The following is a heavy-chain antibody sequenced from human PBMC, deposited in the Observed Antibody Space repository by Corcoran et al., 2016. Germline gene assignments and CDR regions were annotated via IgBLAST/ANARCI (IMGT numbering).Heavy chain of an antibody. J-gene: IGHJ6*02. D-gene: IGHD5-18*01. CDR3: AGDNGYSYGYFYYYGMDV. CDR1: GCTFTSYY. V-gene: IGHV1-46*01. CDR2: INPSGGST. Sequence: QVQLVQSGAEVKKPGASVKVSCKASGCTFTSYYMHWVRQAPGQGLEWMGIINPSGGSTSYAQKFQGRVTMTRDTSTSTVYMELSSLRSEDTAVYYCAGDNGYSYGYFYYYGMDVWGQGTTVTVSS.